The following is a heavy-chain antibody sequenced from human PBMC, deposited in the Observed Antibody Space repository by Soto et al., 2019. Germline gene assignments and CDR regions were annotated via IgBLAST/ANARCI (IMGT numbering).Heavy chain of an antibody. D-gene: IGHD3-3*01. J-gene: IGHJ4*02. CDR2: ISPGDSAT. V-gene: IGHV5-51*01. CDR1: GYSFMRYW. Sequence: GESLKISCKASGYSFMRYWIAWVRQVPGKGLEWMGSISPGDSATRYSPSFQGQVTLSADKSISSAYLQWSVLKASDTAMYYCARQGVPGLFDYWGQGTLVTVSS. CDR3: ARQGVPGLFDY.